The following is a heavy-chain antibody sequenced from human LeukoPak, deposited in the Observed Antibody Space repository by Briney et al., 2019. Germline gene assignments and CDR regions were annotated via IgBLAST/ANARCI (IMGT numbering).Heavy chain of an antibody. CDR3: AVGYYGSGTPFDY. Sequence: PSETLSLTCTVSGGSIISGGYYWSWLRQHPGTGLEWIGYIYYSGSTYYNPSLKSRVTISVDTSKNQFSLKLSSVTAADTAVYYCAVGYYGSGTPFDYWGQGTLVTVSS. CDR2: IYYSGST. J-gene: IGHJ4*02. D-gene: IGHD3-10*01. V-gene: IGHV4-31*03. CDR1: GGSIISGGYY.